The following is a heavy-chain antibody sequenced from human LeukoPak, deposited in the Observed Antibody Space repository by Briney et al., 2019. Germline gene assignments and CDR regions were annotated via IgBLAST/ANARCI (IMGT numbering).Heavy chain of an antibody. D-gene: IGHD6-13*01. V-gene: IGHV4-59*01. J-gene: IGHJ4*02. Sequence: PSETLSLTCTVSGGSISSYYWSWIRQPPGKGLEWIGYIYYSGNTNQNPSLKSRVTISVDTSKNQFSLKLSSVTAADTAVYYCARSREQLDSFDYWGQGTLVTVSS. CDR2: IYYSGNT. CDR1: GGSISSYY. CDR3: ARSREQLDSFDY.